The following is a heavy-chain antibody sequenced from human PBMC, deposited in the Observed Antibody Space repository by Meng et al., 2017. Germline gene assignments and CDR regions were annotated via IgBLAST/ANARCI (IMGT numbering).Heavy chain of an antibody. CDR3: AHRLAYSTNYNVGWFDP. Sequence: QIPLKEAVPTLVKPTQTLTLTCTFSGFSLTTRGVGVGWIRQPPGKALECLALIYWDNDKRYNPSLKNRLTITKDASRNQVVLTMTNMDPVDTATYFCAHRLAYSTNYNVGWFDPWGQGTLVTVSS. CDR2: IYWDNDK. V-gene: IGHV2-5*02. J-gene: IGHJ5*02. CDR1: GFSLTTRGVG. D-gene: IGHD6-13*01.